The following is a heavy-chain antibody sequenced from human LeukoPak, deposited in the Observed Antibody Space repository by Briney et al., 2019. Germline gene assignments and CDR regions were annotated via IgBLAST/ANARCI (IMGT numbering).Heavy chain of an antibody. D-gene: IGHD2-2*01. V-gene: IGHV4-61*02. CDR2: IYTSGST. CDR1: GGSISSGSYY. CDR3: ARGGNSTIKGTYYFDY. J-gene: IGHJ4*02. Sequence: SQTLSLTCTVSGGSISSGSYYWSWIRQPAGKGLEWIGRIYTSGSTNYNPSLKSRVTISVDTSKNQFSLKLSSVTAAATAVYYCARGGNSTIKGTYYFDYWGQGTLVTVSS.